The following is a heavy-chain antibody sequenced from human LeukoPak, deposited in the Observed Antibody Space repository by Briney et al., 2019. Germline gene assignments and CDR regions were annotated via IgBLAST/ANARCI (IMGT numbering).Heavy chain of an antibody. D-gene: IGHD2-15*01. CDR2: IHQDGNEK. CDR3: ARGDKFSGDY. CDR1: GFTFSTYW. V-gene: IGHV3-7*04. Sequence: GSLRLSCAASGFTFSTYWMSWVRQAPGKGLEWVANIHQDGNEKYYVDSVKGRFTISRDNAKNSLYLHMNSLRAEDTAVYYCARGDKFSGDYWGQGTLVTVSS. J-gene: IGHJ4*02.